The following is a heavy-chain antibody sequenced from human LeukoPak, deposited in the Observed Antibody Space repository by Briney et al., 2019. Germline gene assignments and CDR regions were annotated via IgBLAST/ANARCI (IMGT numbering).Heavy chain of an antibody. CDR3: AREGYYGSGSYHFDP. CDR2: INPNSGGT. Sequence: ASVKVSCKASGYTFTGYYIHWVRQAPGQGLEWMGWINPNSGGTNYAQKLQGRVTMTTDTSTSTAYMELRSLRSDDTAVYYCAREGYYGSGSYHFDPWGQGTLVTVSS. D-gene: IGHD3-10*01. V-gene: IGHV1-2*02. CDR1: GYTFTGYY. J-gene: IGHJ5*02.